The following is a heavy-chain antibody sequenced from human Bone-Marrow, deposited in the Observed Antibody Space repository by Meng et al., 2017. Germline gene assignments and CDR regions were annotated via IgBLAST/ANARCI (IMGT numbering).Heavy chain of an antibody. CDR1: CGSFSDYY. Sequence: APSQKWGAGLLKPSETPSLTCVVSCGSFSDYYWSWSRQPPGKGLEWIGEINHSGSTNYNPSLESRATISVDTSQNNLSLKLSSVTAADSAVYYCARGPTTMAHDFDYWGQGTLVTVSS. J-gene: IGHJ4*02. V-gene: IGHV4-34*01. D-gene: IGHD4-11*01. CDR3: ARGPTTMAHDFDY. CDR2: INHSGST.